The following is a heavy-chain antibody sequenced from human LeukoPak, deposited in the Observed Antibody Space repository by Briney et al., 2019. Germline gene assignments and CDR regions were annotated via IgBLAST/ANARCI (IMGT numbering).Heavy chain of an antibody. CDR2: IYYSGST. J-gene: IGHJ3*02. V-gene: IGHV4-31*03. D-gene: IGHD6-13*01. CDR1: GGSISSGGYY. CDR3: ARLVRTAAADGNAAFDM. Sequence: SETLSLTCTVSGGSISSGGYYWSWIRQHPGKGLEWIGYIYYSGSTYYNPSLKSRVTISVDTSKNQFSLKLSSVTAADTAVYYCARLVRTAAADGNAAFDMWGQGTRVTVSS.